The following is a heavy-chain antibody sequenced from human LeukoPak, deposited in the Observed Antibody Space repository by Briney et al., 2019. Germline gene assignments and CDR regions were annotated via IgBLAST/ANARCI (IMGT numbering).Heavy chain of an antibody. CDR1: GGSISSSSYY. CDR2: IYYSGST. CDR3: ARQQLSGWTPDWFGS. D-gene: IGHD6-19*01. J-gene: IGHJ5*01. Sequence: SETLSLTCTVSGGSISSSSYYWGWIRQPPGKGLEWIGSIYYSGSTYYNPSLKSRVTISVDTSKNQFSLKLSSVTAADTAVYYCARQQLSGWTPDWFGSWGQGTLVTVSS. V-gene: IGHV4-39*01.